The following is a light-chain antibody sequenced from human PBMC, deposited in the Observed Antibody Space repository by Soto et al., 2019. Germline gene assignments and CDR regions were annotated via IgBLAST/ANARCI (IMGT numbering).Light chain of an antibody. J-gene: IGKJ1*01. CDR3: QQSYSTPQT. Sequence: DIQMTQSPSTLSASVGDTVTVTCQASQNINNYLDWYQQKPGRAPKLLIYDASNLEAGVPSRFRGSGSGTAFTLTISSLQPEDFATYYCQQSYSTPQTFGQGTKVDI. CDR2: DAS. V-gene: IGKV1-39*01. CDR1: QNINNY.